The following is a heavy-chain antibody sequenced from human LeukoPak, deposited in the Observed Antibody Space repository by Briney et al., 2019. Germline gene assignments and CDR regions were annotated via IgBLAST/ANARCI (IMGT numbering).Heavy chain of an antibody. CDR2: IYTSGST. Sequence: SETLSLTCTVSGGSISTSSYYWGWIRQPPGKGLEWIGRIYTSGSTNYNPSLKSRVTMSVDTSKNQFSLKLSSVTAADTAVYYCARTKGGYDSFWFDPWGQGTLVTVSS. CDR3: ARTKGGYDSFWFDP. V-gene: IGHV4-61*05. D-gene: IGHD5-12*01. CDR1: GGSISTSSYY. J-gene: IGHJ5*02.